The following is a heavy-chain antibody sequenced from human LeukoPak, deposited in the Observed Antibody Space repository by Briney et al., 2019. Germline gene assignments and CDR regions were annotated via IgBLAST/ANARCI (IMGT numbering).Heavy chain of an antibody. J-gene: IGHJ3*02. V-gene: IGHV1-18*01. CDR1: GYTFTSYG. D-gene: IGHD1-26*01. Sequence: ASVKVSCKASGYTFTSYGISWVRQAPGQGLEWMGWISAYNGNTNYAQKLQGRVTMTTDTSTSTAYMELRSLRSDDTAVYYCAREYSGSSSRDAFDIWGQGTMVTVSS. CDR2: ISAYNGNT. CDR3: AREYSGSSSRDAFDI.